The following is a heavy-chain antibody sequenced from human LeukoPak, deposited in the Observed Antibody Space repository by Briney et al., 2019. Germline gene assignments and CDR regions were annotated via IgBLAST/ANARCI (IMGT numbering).Heavy chain of an antibody. CDR2: IDQSGGRN. D-gene: IGHD3-16*01. CDR3: ARDVEGGTFDI. Sequence: GSLRLSCAASGFTFSRFWMNWVRQAPGGGLEWVANIDQSGGRNNYVDSVKGRFTISRDNAKNSLFLEMSSLRADDTAVYFCARDVEGGTFDIWGQGTTVTVSS. J-gene: IGHJ3*02. V-gene: IGHV3-7*03. CDR1: GFTFSRFW.